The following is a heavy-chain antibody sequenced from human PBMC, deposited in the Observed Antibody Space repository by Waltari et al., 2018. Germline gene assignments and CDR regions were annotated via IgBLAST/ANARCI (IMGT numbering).Heavy chain of an antibody. V-gene: IGHV3-23*03. CDR3: AKPDYYDSSGLYY. CDR1: GFTFSSYA. Sequence: EVQLLESGGGLVQPGGSLRLSCAASGFTFSSYAMSWVRQAPGKGLEWVSVIYSGGSSTYYADSVKGRFTISRDNSKNTLYLQMNSLRAEDTAVYYCAKPDYYDSSGLYYWGQGTLVTVSS. D-gene: IGHD3-22*01. CDR2: IYSGGSST. J-gene: IGHJ4*02.